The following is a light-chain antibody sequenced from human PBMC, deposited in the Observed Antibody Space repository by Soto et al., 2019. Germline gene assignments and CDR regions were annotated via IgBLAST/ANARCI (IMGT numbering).Light chain of an antibody. CDR3: CSYAGSYTLGV. Sequence: QSALTQPRSVSGSPGQSVTISCTGTSSDVGAYDFVSWYQQHPGKAPKLMIYDVTKRPSGVPDRFSGSKSGNSASLTISGLQVEDEDDYYCCSYAGSYTLGVFGGWTKVTVL. CDR1: SSDVGAYDF. V-gene: IGLV2-11*01. J-gene: IGLJ3*02. CDR2: DVT.